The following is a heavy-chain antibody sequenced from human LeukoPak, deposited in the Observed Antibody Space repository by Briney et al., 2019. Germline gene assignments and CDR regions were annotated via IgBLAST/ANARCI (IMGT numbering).Heavy chain of an antibody. D-gene: IGHD2-15*01. J-gene: IGHJ5*02. CDR1: GFTFSNAW. CDR2: ITAGSSFI. CDR3: AREIPVPATGGNWFDL. V-gene: IGHV3-21*01. Sequence: GGSLRLSCAASGFTFSNAWMSWVRQAPGKGLEWVSSITAGSSFINYSDSVRGRFTNSRDNAAQSLYLQMNSLRAEDTAVYFCAREIPVPATGGNWFDLWGQGTLVTVSS.